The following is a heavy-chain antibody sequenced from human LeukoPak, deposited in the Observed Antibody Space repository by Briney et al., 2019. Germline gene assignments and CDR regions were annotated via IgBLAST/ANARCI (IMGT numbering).Heavy chain of an antibody. Sequence: PGGSLRLSCSVSGLIFINYEWSWVRKAPGKGLEWVSVISGTGVTAYYTDSVSGRFIISRDNSRNTVFLQMNSLRVEDTAIYYCANVDRYNNNPPDYWGQGTLVTVSS. CDR1: GLIFINYE. V-gene: IGHV3-23*01. CDR2: ISGTGVTA. D-gene: IGHD1-1*01. CDR3: ANVDRYNNNPPDY. J-gene: IGHJ4*02.